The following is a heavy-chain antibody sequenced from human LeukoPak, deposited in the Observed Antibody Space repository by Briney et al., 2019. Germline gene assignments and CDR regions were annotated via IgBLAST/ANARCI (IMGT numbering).Heavy chain of an antibody. CDR1: GYTFNSYG. CDR3: VREVTMVRGVITFYHYNGMDV. V-gene: IGHV1-18*01. Sequence: ASVKVSCKASGYTFNSYGISWVRQAPGQGLEWMGWISAYNGYTNYAQNFQGRVTMTTDASTSTAYMDLRSLRSDDTAVYYCVREVTMVRGVITFYHYNGMDVWGQGTAVTVSS. CDR2: ISAYNGYT. J-gene: IGHJ6*02. D-gene: IGHD3-10*01.